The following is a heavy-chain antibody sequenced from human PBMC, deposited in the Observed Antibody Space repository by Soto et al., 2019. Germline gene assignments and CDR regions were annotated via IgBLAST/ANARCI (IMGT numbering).Heavy chain of an antibody. CDR2: IIPIFGTT. V-gene: IGHV1-69*06. Sequence: SVKVSCKASGGTFSSYAISRVRQAPGPGLDWMGVIIPIFGTTNYARKFQGRVTITADKSTSTADMELSSLRSEDTAVYYCTVVVPAAINGWGSWSGYNCYGMDVWGQGTTVTVSS. J-gene: IGHJ6*02. CDR1: GGTFSSYA. D-gene: IGHD2-2*02. CDR3: TVVVPAAINGWGSWSGYNCYGMDV.